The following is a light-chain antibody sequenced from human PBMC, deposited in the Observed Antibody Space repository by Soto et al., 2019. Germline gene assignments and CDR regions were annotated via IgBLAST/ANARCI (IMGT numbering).Light chain of an antibody. J-gene: IGKJ3*01. CDR3: QKESSVPV. CDR1: QGIRNF. CDR2: AAS. Sequence: DIQMTQSPTSLSASVGDRVTITCRASQGIRNFVAWYQQKPGKAPKLLIYAASTLQSGVPSRFSGSGSGTDFTPTINRLQPEGVATFSCQKESSVPVFGPWTKVEIK. V-gene: IGKV1-27*01.